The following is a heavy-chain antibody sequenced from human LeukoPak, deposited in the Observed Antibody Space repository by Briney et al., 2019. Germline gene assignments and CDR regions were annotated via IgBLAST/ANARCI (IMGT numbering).Heavy chain of an antibody. V-gene: IGHV3-30*18. CDR3: AKVSGRWTGDRGYFDL. CDR1: GFTFSSYG. D-gene: IGHD3/OR15-3a*01. Sequence: GGSLRLSCAASGFTFSSYGMHWVRQAPGKGLEWVAVISYDGSNIYSADSVEGRFTISRDNSKNTLYLQMNSLRTEDTAVYYCAKVSGRWTGDRGYFDLWGRGTLVTVSS. J-gene: IGHJ2*01. CDR2: ISYDGSNI.